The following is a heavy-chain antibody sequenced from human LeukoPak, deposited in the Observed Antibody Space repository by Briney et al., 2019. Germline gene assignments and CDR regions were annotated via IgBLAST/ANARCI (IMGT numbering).Heavy chain of an antibody. CDR3: ARAREIVVVTSFPY. CDR2: ISSSSSYI. J-gene: IGHJ4*02. CDR1: GFTFSSYS. Sequence: PGGSLRLSCAASGFTFSSYSMNWVRQAPGKGLEWVSSISSSSSYIYYADSVKGRFTISRDNAKNSLYLQMNSLRAEDTAVYYCARAREIVVVTSFPYRGQGTLVTVSS. D-gene: IGHD3-22*01. V-gene: IGHV3-21*01.